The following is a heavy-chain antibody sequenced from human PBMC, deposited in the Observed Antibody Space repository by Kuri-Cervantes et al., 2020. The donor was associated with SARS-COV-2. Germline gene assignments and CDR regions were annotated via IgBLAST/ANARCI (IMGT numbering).Heavy chain of an antibody. CDR3: ARAIPSRDFWSGYSQNYYYYMDV. D-gene: IGHD3-3*01. J-gene: IGHJ6*03. Sequence: SETLSLTCTVSGGSISSTSYYWSWIRQPPGKGLEWIGYIYYSGSTYYNPSLKSRVTISVDTSKNQFSLKLSSVTAADTAVYYCARAIPSRDFWSGYSQNYYYYMDVWGKGATVTVSS. V-gene: IGHV4-30-4*08. CDR1: GGSISSTSYY. CDR2: IYYSGST.